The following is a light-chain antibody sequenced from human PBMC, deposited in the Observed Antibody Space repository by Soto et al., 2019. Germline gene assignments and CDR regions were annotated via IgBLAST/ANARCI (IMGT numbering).Light chain of an antibody. CDR1: SSDVGCYDY. V-gene: IGLV2-14*01. Sequence: QSALTQPASVSGSPGQSITISCTGTSSDVGCYDYVSWYQQHPGKAPKLMIYEVSNRPSGVAPRFSGSKSDNTAYVTISGLQEEEEAGYYCSSSTTSTTLDVFGPGTKLTVL. J-gene: IGLJ1*01. CDR3: SSSTTSTTLDV. CDR2: EVS.